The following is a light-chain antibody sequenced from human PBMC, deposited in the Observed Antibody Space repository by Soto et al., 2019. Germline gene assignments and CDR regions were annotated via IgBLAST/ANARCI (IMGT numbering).Light chain of an antibody. CDR2: GAS. V-gene: IGKV3-15*01. CDR3: QLYGSPLT. Sequence: IVMTQSPATLSVSPGERVTLSCRASETVRTNLAWFQQKPGQTPRLLIFGASTRATGIPTRFTGSGSETEFTLTIGSLQSEDLAVYYCQLYGSPLTFGGGTKVEI. J-gene: IGKJ4*01. CDR1: ETVRTN.